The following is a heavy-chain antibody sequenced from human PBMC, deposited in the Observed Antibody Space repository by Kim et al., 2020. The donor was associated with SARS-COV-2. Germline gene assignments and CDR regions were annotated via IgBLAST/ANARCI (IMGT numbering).Heavy chain of an antibody. V-gene: IGHV3-7*01. CDR3: ATFDFWTGYYREY. J-gene: IGHJ4*02. CDR2: IKRDGSET. D-gene: IGHD3-3*01. CDR1: GFTFSSFW. Sequence: GGSLRLSCAASGFTFSSFWLTWVRQAQGKGLEWVANIKRDGSETHYVDSVKGRFTVSRDNAKNTLYLQMNSLRADDTAVYYCATFDFWTGYYREYWGQGTLVTVSS.